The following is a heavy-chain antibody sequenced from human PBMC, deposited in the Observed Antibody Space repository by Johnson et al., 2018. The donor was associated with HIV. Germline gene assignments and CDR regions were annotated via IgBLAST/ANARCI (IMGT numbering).Heavy chain of an antibody. CDR2: IKQDGGEK. Sequence: VQLEESGGGVVQPGGSLRLSCATSGFTFSSYWMSWVRQAPGKGLDWVANIKQDGGEKYDVDSVKGRFTISRDNAKNSLYLQMNSLRAEDTAVYYCAKDNPVGATRGDAFDIWGQGTMVTVSS. D-gene: IGHD1-26*01. J-gene: IGHJ3*02. CDR1: GFTFSSYW. CDR3: AKDNPVGATRGDAFDI. V-gene: IGHV3-7*05.